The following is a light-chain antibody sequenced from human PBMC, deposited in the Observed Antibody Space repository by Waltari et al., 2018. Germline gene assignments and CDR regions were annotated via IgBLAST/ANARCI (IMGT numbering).Light chain of an antibody. J-gene: IGLJ3*02. CDR3: SSQSASGVVL. Sequence: QSALTQPASVSGSPGQSITISCTGTSSDVGSYNSVSWYQDHPGQGPKAIIYDVSDRPPGLSARFSGAKSGNTAALTISELQAEDDADDYCSSQSASGVVLFGGGTKVTVL. CDR1: SSDVGSYNS. V-gene: IGLV2-14*03. CDR2: DVS.